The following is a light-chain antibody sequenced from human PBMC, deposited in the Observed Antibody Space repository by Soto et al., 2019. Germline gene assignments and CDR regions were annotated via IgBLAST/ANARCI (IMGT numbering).Light chain of an antibody. CDR3: QQYGRSLIT. J-gene: IGKJ5*01. V-gene: IGKV3-20*01. CDR2: GAS. CDR1: QSVSG. Sequence: EMVMTQAPATLSVSPGERATLSCRASQSVSGMAWYQQIRGQAPRLLIYGASTRATGIPDRFSGSGSGTDFTLTISSLEPEDFSVYYCQQYGRSLITFGQGTRLEIK.